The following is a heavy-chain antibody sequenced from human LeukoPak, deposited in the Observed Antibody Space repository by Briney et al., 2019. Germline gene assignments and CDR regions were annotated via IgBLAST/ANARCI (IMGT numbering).Heavy chain of an antibody. CDR2: IKSKTDGGTT. CDR1: GFTFSNAW. Sequence: GGSLRLSCAASGFTFSNAWMSWVRQAPGKGLEWVGRIKSKTDGGTTDYAAPVKGRFTISRDDSKNTLYLQMNSLKTEDTAVYYCTPDKQLAFFDYWGQGTLVNGSS. V-gene: IGHV3-15*01. J-gene: IGHJ4*02. D-gene: IGHD6-13*01. CDR3: TPDKQLAFFDY.